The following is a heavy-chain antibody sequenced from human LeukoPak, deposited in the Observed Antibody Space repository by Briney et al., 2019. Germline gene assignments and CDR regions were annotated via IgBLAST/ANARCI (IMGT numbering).Heavy chain of an antibody. Sequence: GGFLRLSCAASGFTFSSYAMSWVRQAPGKGLEWVSTIGVSSGTTYYGDSVKGRFTISRDNSKNTLYLQMNSLRAEDTAIYYCAKTGQFDPWGQGTLVTVSS. CDR1: GFTFSSYA. V-gene: IGHV3-23*01. J-gene: IGHJ5*02. CDR3: AKTGQFDP. D-gene: IGHD1-14*01. CDR2: IGVSSGTT.